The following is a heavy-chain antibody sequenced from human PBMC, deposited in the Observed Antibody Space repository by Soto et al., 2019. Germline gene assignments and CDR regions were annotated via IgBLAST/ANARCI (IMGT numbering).Heavy chain of an antibody. D-gene: IGHD2-21*01. CDR2: IYYTGST. V-gene: IGHV4-61*01. J-gene: IGHJ4*02. Sequence: SETLSLTCNVSCGSVTNGSYYWSWIRQPPGKGLEWIGYIYYTGSTDCIPSLKSRVTISVDTSNNQFSLKLSSVTTADTAVYSCASAPSGAGGYDCGGAVCYPPLVSFDSWGQGALVTVS. CDR1: CGSVTNGSYY. CDR3: ASAPSGAGGYDCGGAVCYPPLVSFDS.